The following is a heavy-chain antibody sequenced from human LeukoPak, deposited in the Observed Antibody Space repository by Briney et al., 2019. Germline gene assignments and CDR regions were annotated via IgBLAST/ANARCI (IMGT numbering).Heavy chain of an antibody. CDR3: ARDGGVWFGEFSYFDY. D-gene: IGHD3-10*01. J-gene: IGHJ4*02. V-gene: IGHV3-7*01. CDR2: IKQGGGEK. CDR1: GFTSSSYW. Sequence: GGSLRLSCAASGFTSSSYWMSWVRQAPGKGLEWVANIKQGGGEKYYVDSVKGRFTISRDNAKNSLYLQMNSLRAEDTTVYYCARDGGVWFGEFSYFDYWGQGTLVTVSS.